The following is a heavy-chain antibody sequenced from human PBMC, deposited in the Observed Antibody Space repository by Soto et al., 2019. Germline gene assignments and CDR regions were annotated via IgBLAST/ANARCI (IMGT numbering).Heavy chain of an antibody. J-gene: IGHJ6*03. CDR3: ARDVRGYSYGYYYYYYMDV. Sequence: GGSLRLSCAASGFTFSSYWMSWVRQAPWKGQEWVANIKQDGSEKYYVDSVKGRFTISRDNAKNSLYLQMNSLRAEDTAVYYCARDVRGYSYGYYYYYYMDVWGKGTTVTVS. V-gene: IGHV3-7*01. D-gene: IGHD5-18*01. CDR2: IKQDGSEK. CDR1: GFTFSSYW.